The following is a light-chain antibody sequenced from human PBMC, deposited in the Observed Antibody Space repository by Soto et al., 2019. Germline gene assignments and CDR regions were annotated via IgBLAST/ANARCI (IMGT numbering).Light chain of an antibody. Sequence: QSVLTQPPSVSGAPGQRVAISCTGTSSNIGAGYDVHWYQQLPETAPRLLIFRNNNRPSGVPERFSGSKSGTSASLAITGLQAEDEADYYCQAYDYSLTASVFGGGTKLTVL. CDR1: SSNIGAGYD. CDR3: QAYDYSLTASV. V-gene: IGLV1-40*01. CDR2: RNN. J-gene: IGLJ3*02.